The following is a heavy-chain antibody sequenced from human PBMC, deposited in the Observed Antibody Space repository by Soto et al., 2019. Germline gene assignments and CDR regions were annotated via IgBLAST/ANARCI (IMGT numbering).Heavy chain of an antibody. CDR3: ARDLEDISNDFSSLEV. CDR2: ISATTNII. CDR1: GFTCRDYT. Sequence: GLFMRLSCIAAGFTCRDYTMPWVRQTPGKGLEWIAFISATTNIIYYADSVKGRSTISRDNARNALFLQMNSLRDEDTGLYYCARDLEDISNDFSSLEVWGQGTTVTVSS. V-gene: IGHV3-48*02. D-gene: IGHD2-21*02. J-gene: IGHJ6*02.